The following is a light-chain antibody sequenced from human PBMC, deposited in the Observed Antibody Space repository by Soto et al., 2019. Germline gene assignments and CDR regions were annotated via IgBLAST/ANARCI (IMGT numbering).Light chain of an antibody. Sequence: DIVMTQSPDSLAVSLGERATINCKSSQSVLYSSNNKNYLAWYQQRPGQPPKLLIYWASTRESGVPDRFSGRGSGTDFTLTITSLQAEDVAFYYCQQYESTPPTFGQGTKLEIK. J-gene: IGKJ2*01. CDR2: WAS. V-gene: IGKV4-1*01. CDR1: QSVLYSSNNKNY. CDR3: QQYESTPPT.